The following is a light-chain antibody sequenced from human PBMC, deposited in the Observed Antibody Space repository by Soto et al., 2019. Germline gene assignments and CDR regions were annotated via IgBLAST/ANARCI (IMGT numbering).Light chain of an antibody. CDR3: TSYTGSSLV. J-gene: IGLJ2*01. CDR2: DVT. V-gene: IGLV2-14*03. CDR1: SSDVGNYNY. Sequence: QSALTQPASVSGSPGQSITISCTGTSSDVGNYNYVSWYQQHPGKAPRLMIYDVTNRPSGVSNRFSGSKSGNTASLTISGLQAEDEADHYCTSYTGSSLVFGGGTKVTVL.